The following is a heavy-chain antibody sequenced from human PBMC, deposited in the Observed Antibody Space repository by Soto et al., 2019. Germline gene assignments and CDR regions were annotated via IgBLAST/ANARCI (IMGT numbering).Heavy chain of an antibody. J-gene: IGHJ5*02. V-gene: IGHV3-23*01. CDR2: ISGSGGST. CDR1: GFTFSSYA. CDR3: AKDRRVTIFAVVIRGFDP. Sequence: PGGSLRLSCAASGFTFSSYAMGWVRQAPGKGLEWVSAISGSGGSTYYADSVKGRFTISRDNSKNTLYLQMNSLRAEDTAVYYCAKDRRVTIFAVVIRGFDPWGQGTLVTLSS. D-gene: IGHD3-3*01.